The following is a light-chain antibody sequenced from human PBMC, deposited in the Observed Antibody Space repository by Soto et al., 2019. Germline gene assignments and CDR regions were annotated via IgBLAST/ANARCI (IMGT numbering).Light chain of an antibody. CDR2: GAS. J-gene: IGKJ2*01. Sequence: EVVLTQSPGTLSLSPGERATLSCRASQSISSSYLAWYQQRPGQAPRLLIHGASGRATGIPDRFSGSGSGTDFNLTISRLEPEDFAVYYCQQYGISSHTFGQGTKLEIK. V-gene: IGKV3-20*01. CDR1: QSISSSY. CDR3: QQYGISSHT.